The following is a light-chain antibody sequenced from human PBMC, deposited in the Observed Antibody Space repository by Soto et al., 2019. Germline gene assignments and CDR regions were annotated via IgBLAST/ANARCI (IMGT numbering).Light chain of an antibody. CDR3: SSYTSSGTYV. CDR1: SSDVGGYNY. CDR2: DVS. J-gene: IGLJ1*01. V-gene: IGLV2-14*01. Sequence: HSVLTQPASVSGSPGQSIAISCTGTSSDVGGYNYVSWYQQHPGKAPKLMIYDVSNRPSGVSNRFSGSKSGNTASLTISGLQAEDEADYYCSSYTSSGTYVFGSGNKVTVL.